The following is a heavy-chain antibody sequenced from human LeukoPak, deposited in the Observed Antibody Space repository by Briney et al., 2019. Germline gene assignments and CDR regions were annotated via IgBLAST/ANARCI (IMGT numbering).Heavy chain of an antibody. Sequence: PSETLSLTCTVSGGSISSYYWSWIRQPAGKGLERIGRIHTSGSTNYNPSLKSRVTMSVDTSKNQFSLKLSSVTAADTAVYYCARVALWFGELTHYFDYWGQGTLVTVSS. CDR1: GGSISSYY. J-gene: IGHJ4*02. CDR3: ARVALWFGELTHYFDY. CDR2: IHTSGST. D-gene: IGHD3-10*01. V-gene: IGHV4-4*07.